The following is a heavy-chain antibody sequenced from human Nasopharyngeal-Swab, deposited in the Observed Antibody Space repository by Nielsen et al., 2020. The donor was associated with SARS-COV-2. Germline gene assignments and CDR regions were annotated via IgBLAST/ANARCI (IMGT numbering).Heavy chain of an antibody. J-gene: IGHJ4*02. CDR2: IVGSGDNSGSGGST. CDR1: GDSFRTYG. V-gene: IGHV3-23*01. CDR3: AKDLRGPYFF. Sequence: GGSLRLSCVASGDSFRTYGMSWVRQAPGKGLEWGAAIVGSGDNSGSGGSTYYADSVKGRFTISRDNSKNTLSLQMNSLRAEDTAVYYCAKDLRGPYFFWGQGTLVTVSS. D-gene: IGHD2/OR15-2a*01.